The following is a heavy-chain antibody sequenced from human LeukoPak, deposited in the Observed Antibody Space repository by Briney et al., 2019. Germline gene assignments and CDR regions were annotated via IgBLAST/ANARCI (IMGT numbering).Heavy chain of an antibody. CDR2: ISTYNGNT. CDR3: ARKACYGDCYNLDY. Sequence: GASVKVSFKASGYTFTTYGISWVRQAPGQGLEWMGWISTYNGNTNYAQKFQGRVTMTTDTSTSTAHLELRSLRSDDTAVYYCARKACYGDCYNLDYWGQGSLVTVSS. CDR1: GYTFTTYG. V-gene: IGHV1-18*01. D-gene: IGHD2-21*02. J-gene: IGHJ4*02.